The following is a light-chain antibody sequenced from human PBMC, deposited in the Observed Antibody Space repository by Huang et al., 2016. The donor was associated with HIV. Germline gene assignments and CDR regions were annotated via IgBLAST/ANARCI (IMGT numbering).Light chain of an antibody. CDR1: QNVNNY. CDR2: DAS. V-gene: IGKV3-11*01. J-gene: IGKJ4*01. CDR3: QQRSDWPPSPT. Sequence: EIVLTQSPATLSLSPGERATLSCRASQNVNNYLAWYQQKPGQAPRLLIYDASTRATGIPARFSGSGSGTDFTLTISSLEPEDFAVYYCQQRSDWPPSPTFGGGTKVEIK.